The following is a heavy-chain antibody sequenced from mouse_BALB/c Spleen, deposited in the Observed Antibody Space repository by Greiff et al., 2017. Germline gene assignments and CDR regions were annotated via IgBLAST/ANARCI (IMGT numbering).Heavy chain of an antibody. D-gene: IGHD2-14*01. CDR3: ARQGYDGGGYFDY. CDR1: GFTFSSYY. CDR2: INSNGGST. J-gene: IGHJ2*01. V-gene: IGHV5-6-2*01. Sequence: EVKLQESGGGLVKLGGSLKLSCAASGFTFSSYYMSWVRQTPEKRLELVAAINSNGGSTYYPDTVKGRFTISRDNAKNTLYLQMSSLKSEDTALYYCARQGYDGGGYFDYWGQGTTLTVSS.